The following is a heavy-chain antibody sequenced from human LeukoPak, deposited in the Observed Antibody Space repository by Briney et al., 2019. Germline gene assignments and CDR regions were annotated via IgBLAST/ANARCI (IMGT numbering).Heavy chain of an antibody. CDR1: GGSISSYY. Sequence: SETLSLTCTVSGGSISSYYWSWIRQPAGKGLEWIGRIYTSGSTNYNPSLKSRVTMSVDTSKNQFSLKLSSVTAADTAVYYCARRGSLSYYYYMDVWGKGTTVTVSS. D-gene: IGHD6-13*01. CDR2: IYTSGST. CDR3: ARRGSLSYYYYMDV. V-gene: IGHV4-4*07. J-gene: IGHJ6*03.